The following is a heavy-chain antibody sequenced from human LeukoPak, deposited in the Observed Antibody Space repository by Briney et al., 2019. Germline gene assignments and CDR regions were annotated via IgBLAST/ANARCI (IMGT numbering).Heavy chain of an antibody. Sequence: ESGPTLAKPSQTLTLTCTFPGFSLTTRGMGVGWIRQPPGKTLEWLALIYWNDDKRYSPSLKRRLTITKDTSRNQVVLTMTNMDPVDTATYYCAHRSGAPDTAPVRWGQGTLVTVSS. J-gene: IGHJ4*02. CDR2: IYWNDDK. CDR3: AHRSGAPDTAPVR. CDR1: GFSLTTRGMG. D-gene: IGHD5-18*01. V-gene: IGHV2-5*01.